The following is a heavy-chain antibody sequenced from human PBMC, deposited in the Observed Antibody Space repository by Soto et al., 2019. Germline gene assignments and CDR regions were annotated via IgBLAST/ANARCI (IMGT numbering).Heavy chain of an antibody. CDR1: GFTFSSYW. J-gene: IGHJ4*02. CDR3: AREKYYGSPYFDY. Sequence: GGSLRLSCAASGFTFSSYWMSWVRQAPGKGLEWVANIKQDGSEKYYVDSVKGRFTISRDNAKNSLYLQMNSLRAEDTAVYYCAREKYYGSPYFDYWGQGTLVTVSS. D-gene: IGHD4-17*01. V-gene: IGHV3-7*01. CDR2: IKQDGSEK.